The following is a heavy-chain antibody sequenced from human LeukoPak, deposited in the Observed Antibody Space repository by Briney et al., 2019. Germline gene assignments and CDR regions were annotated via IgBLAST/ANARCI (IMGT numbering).Heavy chain of an antibody. J-gene: IGHJ4*02. CDR3: ARLGKDIVVVVAAHRRGFDY. V-gene: IGHV4-34*01. D-gene: IGHD2-15*01. Sequence: SETLSLTCAVYGGSFSGYYWSWIRQPPGKGLEWIGEINHSGSTNYNPSLKSRVTISVDTSKNQFSLKLSSVTAADTAVYYCARLGKDIVVVVAAHRRGFDYWGQGTLVTVSS. CDR1: GGSFSGYY. CDR2: INHSGST.